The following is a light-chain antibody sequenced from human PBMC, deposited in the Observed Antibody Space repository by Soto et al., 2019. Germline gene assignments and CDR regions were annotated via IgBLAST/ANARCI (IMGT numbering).Light chain of an antibody. V-gene: IGLV1-40*01. CDR3: QSYDSSLSHVV. CDR1: NANLGTGYD. J-gene: IGLJ2*01. Sequence: QSVLTQPPSVSGAPGQTVTISCSGTNANLGTGYDVHWYRQVPGTAPKLLLYDNDNRPSGVPDRFSGSRSGTSASLAITGLQVDDEGDYYCQSYDSSLSHVVFGGGTKLTVL. CDR2: DND.